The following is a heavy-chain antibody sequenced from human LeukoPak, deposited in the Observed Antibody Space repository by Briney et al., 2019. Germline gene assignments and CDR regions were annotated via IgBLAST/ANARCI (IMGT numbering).Heavy chain of an antibody. J-gene: IGHJ5*02. Sequence: SETLSLTCAVSGGSISSSNWWSWVRQPPGKGLEWIGEIYHSGSTNYNPSLKSRVTISVDTSKNQFSLKLSSVTAADTAVYYCARAFFSYGSGSYYIRGRYYWFDPWGQGTLVTVSS. CDR2: IYHSGST. D-gene: IGHD3-10*01. CDR3: ARAFFSYGSGSYYIRGRYYWFDP. CDR1: GGSISSSNW. V-gene: IGHV4-4*02.